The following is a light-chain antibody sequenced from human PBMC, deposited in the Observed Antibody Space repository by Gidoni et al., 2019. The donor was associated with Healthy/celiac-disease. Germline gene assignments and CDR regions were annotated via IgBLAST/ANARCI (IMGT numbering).Light chain of an antibody. CDR3: QQYGSSPLWT. J-gene: IGKJ1*01. Sequence: EIVLTQSPGTLSLSPGERATLSCRASQSVSSSYLAWYQQKPGQAPRLRIYGASSRATGIPNRFSGSGSGTDFTLTISRLEPEDFAVYYCQQYGSSPLWTFGQGTKVEIK. CDR1: QSVSSSY. CDR2: GAS. V-gene: IGKV3-20*01.